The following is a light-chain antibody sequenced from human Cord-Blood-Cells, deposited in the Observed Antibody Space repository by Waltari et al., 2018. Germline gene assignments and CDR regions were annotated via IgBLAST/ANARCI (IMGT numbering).Light chain of an antibody. CDR3: SSYTSSSTLVV. J-gene: IGLJ2*01. CDR1: SSDVGGYNS. V-gene: IGLV2-14*01. CDR2: DVS. Sequence: QSALTQPAPVSGSPGPSITISCTGTSSDVGGYNSVSWYQQHQGKAPKLMIYDVSNRPSGVSNRFSGSKSGNTASLTISGLQAEDEADYYCSSYTSSSTLVVFGGGTKLTVL.